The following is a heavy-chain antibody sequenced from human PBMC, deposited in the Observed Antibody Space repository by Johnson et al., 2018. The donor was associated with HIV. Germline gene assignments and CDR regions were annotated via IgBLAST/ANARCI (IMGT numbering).Heavy chain of an antibody. CDR1: GFSFSSTW. CDR2: ISYDGSNK. D-gene: IGHD2-15*01. V-gene: IGHV3-30*05. J-gene: IGHJ3*02. Sequence: VQVVESGGGLVQPGGSPRLSCAASGFSFSSTWMTWVRQAPGKGLEWVAVISYDGSNKYYADSVKGRFTISRDNSKNTLYLQMNSLRAEGTAVYYCAGDMEAYVSGGICYSAAFDSWGQGTMVTVSS. CDR3: AGDMEAYVSGGICYSAAFDS.